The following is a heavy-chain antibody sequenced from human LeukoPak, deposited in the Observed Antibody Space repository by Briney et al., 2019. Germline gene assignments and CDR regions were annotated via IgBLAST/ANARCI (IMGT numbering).Heavy chain of an antibody. V-gene: IGHV3-23*01. CDR3: AKASRVSNADAVL. CDR2: LRGNGDT. CDR1: GFTFSSYA. J-gene: IGHJ4*02. Sequence: GGSLTLSCAASGFTFSSYAMGWVREAPARGLEWVSSLRGNGDTFYADSVKGRFTLSRDDSRNTVYLQLNNLRVEDTAVYYCAKASRVSNADAVLWGQGTVVTVSS. D-gene: IGHD1-1*01.